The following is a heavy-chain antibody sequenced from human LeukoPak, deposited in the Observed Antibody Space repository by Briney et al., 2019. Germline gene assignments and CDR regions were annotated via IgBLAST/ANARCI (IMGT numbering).Heavy chain of an antibody. D-gene: IGHD6-19*01. CDR3: ARIAVAGYFDY. J-gene: IGHJ4*02. V-gene: IGHV4-39*07. CDR1: GGSISSSSYY. CDR2: IYYSGST. Sequence: SETLSLTCTVSGGSISSSSYYWGWIRQPPGKGLEWIGSIYYSGSTYYNPSLKSRVTISVDTSKNQFSLKLSSVTAADTAVYYCARIAVAGYFDYWGQGTLVTVSS.